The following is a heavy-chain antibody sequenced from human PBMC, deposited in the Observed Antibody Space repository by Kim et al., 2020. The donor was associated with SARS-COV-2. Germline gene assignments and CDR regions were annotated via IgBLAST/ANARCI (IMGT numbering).Heavy chain of an antibody. CDR1: GGTFSSYA. J-gene: IGHJ6*02. V-gene: IGHV1-69*13. CDR3: ARKNEPSMGLWFRGNYGMDV. D-gene: IGHD3-10*01. CDR2: IIPIFGTA. Sequence: SVKVSCKASGGTFSSYAISWVRQAPGQGLEWMGGIIPIFGTANYAQKFQGRVTITADESTSTAYMELSSLRSEDTAVYYCARKNEPSMGLWFRGNYGMDVWGQGTTVTVSS.